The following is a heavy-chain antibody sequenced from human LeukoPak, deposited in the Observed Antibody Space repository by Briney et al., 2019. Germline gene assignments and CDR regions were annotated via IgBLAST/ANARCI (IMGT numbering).Heavy chain of an antibody. CDR2: ISSSSSYI. CDR3: ARVGDYGSGSYWINAFDI. CDR1: GFTFSSYS. V-gene: IGHV3-21*01. D-gene: IGHD3-10*01. J-gene: IGHJ3*02. Sequence: PGGSLRHSCAASGFTFSSYSMNWVRQAPGKGLEWVSSISSSSSYIYYADSVKGRFTISRDNAKNSLYLQMNSLRAEDTAVYYCARVGDYGSGSYWINAFDIWGQGTMVTVSS.